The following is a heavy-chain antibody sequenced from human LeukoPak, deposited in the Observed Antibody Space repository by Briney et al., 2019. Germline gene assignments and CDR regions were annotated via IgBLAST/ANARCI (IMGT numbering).Heavy chain of an antibody. V-gene: IGHV4-34*01. CDR1: GGSFSGYY. Sequence: PSETLSLTCAVYGGSFSGYYWSWIRQPPGKGLEWIGEINHSGSTNYNPSLKSRVTISVDTSKNQFSLKLSSVTAADTAVYYCARVRGSWYYYYYGMDVWGQGTTVTVSS. D-gene: IGHD6-13*01. J-gene: IGHJ6*02. CDR2: INHSGST. CDR3: ARVRGSWYYYYYGMDV.